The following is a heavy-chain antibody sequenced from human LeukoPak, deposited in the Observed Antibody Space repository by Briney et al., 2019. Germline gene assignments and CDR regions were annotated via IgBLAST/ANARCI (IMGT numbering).Heavy chain of an antibody. D-gene: IGHD1-14*01. V-gene: IGHV3-15*01. CDR2: IKSKTDGGTT. J-gene: IGHJ3*02. Sequence: GGSLRLSCAASGFTFSSYAMSWVRQAPGKGLEWVGRIKSKTDGGTTDYAAPVKGRFTISRDDSKNTLYLQMNSLKTEDTAVYYCTTDRTGAFDIWGQGTMVTVSS. CDR1: GFTFSSYA. CDR3: TTDRTGAFDI.